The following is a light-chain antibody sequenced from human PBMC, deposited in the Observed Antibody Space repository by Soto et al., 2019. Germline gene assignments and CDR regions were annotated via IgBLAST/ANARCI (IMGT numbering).Light chain of an antibody. CDR1: SSDVGDYNY. CDR3: SSYRSNSSLVL. Sequence: QSALTQPASVSGSPGQSITISCTGTSSDVGDYNYVSWYQQHPGKAPKLMIYDVSNRPSGVSDRFSGSKSGNTASLTISGLQAEDEADYYCSSYRSNSSLVLFGGGTKLTVL. J-gene: IGLJ2*01. CDR2: DVS. V-gene: IGLV2-14*01.